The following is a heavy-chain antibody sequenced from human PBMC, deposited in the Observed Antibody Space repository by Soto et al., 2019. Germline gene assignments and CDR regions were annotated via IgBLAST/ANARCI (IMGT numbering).Heavy chain of an antibody. CDR2: INAGNGNT. V-gene: IGHV1-3*01. CDR3: ARGVGTAVASYFDY. CDR1: GYTFTSYA. J-gene: IGHJ4*02. Sequence: ASVKVSCKASGYTFTSYAMHWVRQAPGQRLEWMGWINAGNGNTKYSQKFQGRVTITGDTSASTAYMELSSLRSEDTAVYYCARGVGTAVASYFDYWGQGTLVTVS. D-gene: IGHD6-19*01.